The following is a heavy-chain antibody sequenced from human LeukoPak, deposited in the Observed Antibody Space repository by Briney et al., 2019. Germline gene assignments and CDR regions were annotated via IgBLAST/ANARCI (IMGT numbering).Heavy chain of an antibody. J-gene: IGHJ5*02. CDR1: GGSISSSSYY. Sequence: SETLSLTCTVSGGSISSSSYYWGWIRQPPGKGLEWIGSIYYSGSTYYNPSLKSRVTISVDTSKNQFSLKLSSVTAADTAVYYCARALYLSYDFWSGYHGARGWFDPWGQGTLVTVSS. V-gene: IGHV4-39*07. CDR3: ARALYLSYDFWSGYHGARGWFDP. D-gene: IGHD3-3*01. CDR2: IYYSGST.